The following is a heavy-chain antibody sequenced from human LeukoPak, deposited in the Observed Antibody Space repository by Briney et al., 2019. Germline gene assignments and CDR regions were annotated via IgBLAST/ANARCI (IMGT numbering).Heavy chain of an antibody. V-gene: IGHV1-18*01. CDR1: GYTFTTYG. CDR3: ARDGRGHWDTRIWYLGNWFDP. J-gene: IGHJ5*02. Sequence: ASVKVSCKASGYTFTTYGISWVRQAPGQGPEWMGWISTYSGNTHYAQELQGRVTLTTDTSTGTAYMDLRSLRSDDTAVYYCARDGRGHWDTRIWYLGNWFDPWGQGTLVTVSS. CDR2: ISTYSGNT. D-gene: IGHD6-13*01.